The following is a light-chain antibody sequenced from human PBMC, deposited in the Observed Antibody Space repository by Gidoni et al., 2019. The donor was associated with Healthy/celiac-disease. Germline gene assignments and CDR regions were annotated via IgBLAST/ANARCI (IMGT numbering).Light chain of an antibody. CDR3: QQYYSTPYS. CDR1: QSVLYSSNNKNY. J-gene: IGKJ2*03. V-gene: IGKV4-1*01. CDR2: WAS. Sequence: DIVMTQYPDALAVSRGERATINCKSSQSVLYSSNNKNYLAWYQQKPGHPPKLLIYWASTRESGVPDRFSGSGSGTDFTLTISSLQAEDVAVYYCQQYYSTPYSFGQGTKLEIK.